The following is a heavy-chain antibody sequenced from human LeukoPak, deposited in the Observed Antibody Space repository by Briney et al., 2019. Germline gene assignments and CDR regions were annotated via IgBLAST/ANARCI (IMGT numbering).Heavy chain of an antibody. D-gene: IGHD3-22*01. V-gene: IGHV3-21*01. CDR2: ISSSSSYI. Sequence: GGSLRLSCAASGFTFSSYSMNWVRQAPGKGLEWVSSISSSSSYIYYADSVKGRFTISRDNAKNSLYLQMNSLRAEDTAVYYCATPLDYYDSSGYHQGGDWGQGTLVTVSS. CDR3: ATPLDYYDSSGYHQGGD. CDR1: GFTFSSYS. J-gene: IGHJ4*02.